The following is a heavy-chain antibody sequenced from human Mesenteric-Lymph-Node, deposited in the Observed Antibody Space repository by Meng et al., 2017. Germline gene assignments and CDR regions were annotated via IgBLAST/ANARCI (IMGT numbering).Heavy chain of an antibody. D-gene: IGHD6-13*01. Sequence: QVQLHQSVPGLVNPSQTLSFTCAISGDSVSGNGVAWNWIRQSPSRGLEWLGRTYYRSKWYNEYAVSVKSRIGINADTAKNQFSLQLNSVTPEDTAVYYCARAADSSLNYWGQGTLVTVSS. V-gene: IGHV6-1*01. CDR2: TYYRSKWYN. CDR1: GDSVSGNGVA. CDR3: ARAADSSLNY. J-gene: IGHJ4*02.